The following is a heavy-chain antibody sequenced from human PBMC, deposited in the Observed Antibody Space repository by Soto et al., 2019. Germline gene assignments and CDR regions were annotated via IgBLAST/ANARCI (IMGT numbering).Heavy chain of an antibody. V-gene: IGHV3-30-3*01. CDR1: GFTFSDYA. CDR2: ISGDGINK. CDR3: ARRLTPPVTAMGY. D-gene: IGHD2-21*02. Sequence: VQLVESGGGVVQPGRSLRLSCSASGFTFSDYAINWVRQAPGKGLEWVASISGDGINKYIADSVKGRFIISRDNSKNTVLLQMTSLGPEDTAVYYCARRLTPPVTAMGYWGQGTLVTVSS. J-gene: IGHJ4*02.